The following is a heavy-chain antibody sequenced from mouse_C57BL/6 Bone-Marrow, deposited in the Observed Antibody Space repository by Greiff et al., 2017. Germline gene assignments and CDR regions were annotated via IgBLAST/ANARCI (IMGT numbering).Heavy chain of an antibody. CDR1: GYTFTSYW. J-gene: IGHJ1*03. Sequence: QVQLQQPGAELVKPGASVKLSCKASGYTFTSYWMHWVKQSPGQGLEWIGMIHPNSGSTNYNEKFKSKATLTVDKSSSTAYMQLSSLTSEDSAVYYCAKEKGFPDWYFDVWGTGTTVTVSS. V-gene: IGHV1-64*01. CDR3: AKEKGFPDWYFDV. CDR2: IHPNSGST.